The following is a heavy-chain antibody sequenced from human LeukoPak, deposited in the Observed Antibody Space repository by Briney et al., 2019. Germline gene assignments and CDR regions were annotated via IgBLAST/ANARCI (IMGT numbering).Heavy chain of an antibody. CDR3: ARELDYYDSSFRENGRDV. J-gene: IGHJ6*02. CDR1: RFTFSSYA. V-gene: IGHV3-30*04. D-gene: IGHD3-22*01. CDR2: ISYIGRDQ. Sequence: GRCLRLSCAVSRFTFSSYATRCGRQGPRRGLGRVAVISYIGRDQYYAHSAKGRFTIHREHSRTTSYLQLTSLRAEDTPVYYCARELDYYDSSFRENGRDVWGQRATVT.